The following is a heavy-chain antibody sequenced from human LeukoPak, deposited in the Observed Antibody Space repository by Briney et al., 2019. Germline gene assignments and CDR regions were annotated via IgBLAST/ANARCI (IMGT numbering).Heavy chain of an antibody. J-gene: IGHJ4*02. CDR1: GFTFSTYA. Sequence: EGSLRLSCSASGFTFSTYAMHWVRQAPGKGLECVSAISTNGGSTYYADSVKGRFTISRDNSKNTLFLQMSSLRAEDTAVYYCVKKMTPGIAVAGHFDYWGQGTLVTVSS. CDR2: ISTNGGST. V-gene: IGHV3-64D*06. D-gene: IGHD6-19*01. CDR3: VKKMTPGIAVAGHFDY.